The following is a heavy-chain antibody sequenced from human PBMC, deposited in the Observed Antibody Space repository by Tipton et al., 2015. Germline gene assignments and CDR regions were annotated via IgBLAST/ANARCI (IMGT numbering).Heavy chain of an antibody. CDR1: GGSVSSSGYY. J-gene: IGHJ4*02. V-gene: IGHV4-39*01. D-gene: IGHD6-19*01. CDR3: AKHYTSGWSYFDY. CDR2: IYYSGST. Sequence: TLSLTCTVSGGSVSSSGYYWGWIRQPPGKGLEWIGSIYYSGSTYYNPSLKSRVTISVDTSKNQFSLKLSSVTAGDMAVYYCAKHYTSGWSYFDYWGQGTLVTVSS.